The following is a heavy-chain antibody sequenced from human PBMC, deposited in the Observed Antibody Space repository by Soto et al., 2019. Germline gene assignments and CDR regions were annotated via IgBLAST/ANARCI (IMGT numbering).Heavy chain of an antibody. J-gene: IGHJ6*03. CDR1: GFTLSGDA. CDR3: ARRARPDFYYMDV. D-gene: IGHD6-6*01. CDR2: ISSNGVGI. V-gene: IGHV3-64*01. Sequence: EVQLAESGGGLAQPGGSLRLSCAASGFTLSGDAMDWVRQAPGKGLEYVSGISSNGVGIYYANSVQGRFTISRDNSKNTVYLQMGSLRPEDMAVYYCARRARPDFYYMDVWGKGTTVTVSS.